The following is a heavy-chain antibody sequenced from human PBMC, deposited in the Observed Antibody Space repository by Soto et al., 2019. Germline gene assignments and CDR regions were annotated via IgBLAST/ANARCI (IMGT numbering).Heavy chain of an antibody. CDR2: INHSGST. CDR3: AREDWPTVTTNSEAVFDP. V-gene: IGHV4-34*01. CDR1: GGSFSGYY. D-gene: IGHD4-17*01. J-gene: IGHJ5*02. Sequence: SETLSLTCAVYGGSFSGYYWSWIRQPPGKGLEWIGEINHSGSTNYNPSLKSRVTISVDTSKNQFSLKLSSVTAADTAVYYCAREDWPTVTTNSEAVFDPWVQGTLVTVSS.